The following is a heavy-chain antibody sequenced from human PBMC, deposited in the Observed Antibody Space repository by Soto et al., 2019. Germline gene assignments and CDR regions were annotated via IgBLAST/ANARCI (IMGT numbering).Heavy chain of an antibody. V-gene: IGHV3-30*03. CDR1: AFTFSSYG. J-gene: IGHJ6*02. CDR3: ATYPRRSSSSSSGNSSYGMDV. Sequence: PGGSLRLXCAASAFTFSSYGMHWVRQAPGKGLEWVAVISYDGSNEYYADSVKGRFTISIDNSKNTLYLHMNSLRAEDTAVYYCATYPRRSSSSSSGNSSYGMDVWGQGTTVTVSS. CDR2: ISYDGSNE. D-gene: IGHD6-6*01.